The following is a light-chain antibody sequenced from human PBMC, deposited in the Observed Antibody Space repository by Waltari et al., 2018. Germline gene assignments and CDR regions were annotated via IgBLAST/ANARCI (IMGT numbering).Light chain of an antibody. CDR2: DAS. J-gene: IGKJ2*01. V-gene: IGKV3-11*01. Sequence: EIVLTQSPATLSLSPGESATLSCRASQTVSSSLAWYQQKRGQAPRLLIYDASNRATGIPARFSGSGSGTDFTLTISSLEPDDFAVYYCQQRFTWPRTFGQGTKLEIK. CDR1: QTVSSS. CDR3: QQRFTWPRT.